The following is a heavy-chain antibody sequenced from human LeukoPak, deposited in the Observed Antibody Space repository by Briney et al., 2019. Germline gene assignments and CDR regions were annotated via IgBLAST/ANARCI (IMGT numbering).Heavy chain of an antibody. J-gene: IGHJ4*02. V-gene: IGHV3-23*01. CDR3: AKWGDYDVLTGYVSDY. Sequence: GASLRLSCAASGFTFSNYAMSWVRQAPGKGLEWVSAITGSGGNTYYAGSVKGRFTISRDNSKNTVFLQMNSLRAEDTAVYYCAKWGDYDVLTGYVSDYWGQGTLVTVSS. CDR2: ITGSGGNT. D-gene: IGHD3-9*01. CDR1: GFTFSNYA.